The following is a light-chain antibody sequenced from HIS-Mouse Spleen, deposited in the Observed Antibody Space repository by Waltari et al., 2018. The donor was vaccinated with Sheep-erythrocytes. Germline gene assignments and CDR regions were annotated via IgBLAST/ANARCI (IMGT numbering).Light chain of an antibody. V-gene: IGLV2-14*01. Sequence: QSALTQPASVSGSPGKSTTIPCPGTSSDVGGYNYVSWYQQHPGKAPKLMIYEVSNRPSGVSNRFSGSKSGNTASLTISGLQAEDEADYYCSSYTSSSTWVFGGGTKLTVL. CDR1: SSDVGGYNY. CDR3: SSYTSSSTWV. J-gene: IGLJ3*02. CDR2: EVS.